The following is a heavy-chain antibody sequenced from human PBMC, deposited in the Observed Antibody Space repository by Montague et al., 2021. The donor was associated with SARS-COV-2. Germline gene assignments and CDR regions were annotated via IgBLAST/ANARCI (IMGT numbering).Heavy chain of an antibody. CDR1: GSSVRSYY. CDR3: ARENTVTTFGGPYYIDS. Sequence: SETLSLTCIASGSSVRSYYWSWIRQPPGKGLEWIGYIYDSGSTSYNPSLKSRVTISVDTSKNQFSLKLSSVTAADTAVYYCARENTVTTFGGPYYIDSWGQGTLVTVS. J-gene: IGHJ4*02. CDR2: IYDSGST. D-gene: IGHD4-17*01. V-gene: IGHV4-59*02.